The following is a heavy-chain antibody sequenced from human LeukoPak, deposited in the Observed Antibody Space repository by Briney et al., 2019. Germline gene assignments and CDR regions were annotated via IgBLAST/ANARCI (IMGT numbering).Heavy chain of an antibody. CDR3: TRDLDLYNDAFDI. Sequence: GGSLRLSCTASGFTFTRYRMNWVRQAPGKGLEWVSSIRSSSSEIHYADSVKGRFTISRDNAKKSLYLQMNSLRAEDTAMYYCTRDLDLYNDAFDIWGQGTRVIVSS. CDR2: IRSSSSEI. J-gene: IGHJ3*02. CDR1: GFTFTRYR. D-gene: IGHD1-14*01. V-gene: IGHV3-21*01.